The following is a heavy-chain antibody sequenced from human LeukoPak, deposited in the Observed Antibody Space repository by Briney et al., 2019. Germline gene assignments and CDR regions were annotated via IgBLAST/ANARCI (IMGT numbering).Heavy chain of an antibody. D-gene: IGHD1-26*01. J-gene: IGHJ6*03. CDR3: AADSGSYDYYYYYYMDV. CDR2: IVVGSGNT. V-gene: IGHV1-58*02. Sequence: SVKVSCKASGFTFTSSATQWVRQARGQRLEWIGWIVVGSGNTNYAQKFQERVTITRDMSTSTAYMELSSLRSEDTAVYYCAADSGSYDYYYYYYMDVWGKGTTVTISS. CDR1: GFTFTSSA.